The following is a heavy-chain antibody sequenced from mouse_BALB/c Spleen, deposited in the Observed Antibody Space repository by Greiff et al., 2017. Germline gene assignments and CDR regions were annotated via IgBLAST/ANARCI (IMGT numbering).Heavy chain of an antibody. Sequence: QVQLQQSGPGLVAPSQSLSITCTVSGFSLTGYGVNWVRQPPGKGLEWLGMIWGDGSTDYNSALKSRLSISKDNSKSQVFLKMNSLQTDDTARYYCARDERDYDYAMDYWGQGTSVTVSA. CDR1: GFSLTGYG. CDR3: ARDERDYDYAMDY. J-gene: IGHJ4*01. D-gene: IGHD2-4*01. V-gene: IGHV2-6-7*01. CDR2: IWGDGST.